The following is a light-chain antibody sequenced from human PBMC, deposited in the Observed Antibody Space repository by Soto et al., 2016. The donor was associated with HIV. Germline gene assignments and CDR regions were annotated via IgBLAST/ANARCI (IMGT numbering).Light chain of an antibody. Sequence: DIQMTQSPSSLSASVGDTVTISCRASQGIGNSLAWYQQKPGKAPKLLVYAASTLESGVPSRFSGSGSGTDFTLIISSLQPEDFATYYCQQSYITPRTFGQGTKVEIK. J-gene: IGKJ1*01. CDR1: QGIGNS. CDR3: QQSYITPRT. V-gene: IGKV1-39*01. CDR2: AAS.